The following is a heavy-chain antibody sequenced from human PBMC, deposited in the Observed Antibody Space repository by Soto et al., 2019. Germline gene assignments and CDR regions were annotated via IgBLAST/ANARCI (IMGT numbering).Heavy chain of an antibody. V-gene: IGHV3-64*04. Sequence: GGSLRLSCAASGFTFSSYAMHWVRQAPGKGLEYVSGISSNGSSTYYADSVKGRFTISRDNAKNTLYLQMNSLRAEDTAVYYCAGGSGYDSYYYYYGMDVWGQGTTVTVSS. CDR3: AGGSGYDSYYYYYGMDV. D-gene: IGHD5-12*01. CDR2: ISSNGSST. CDR1: GFTFSSYA. J-gene: IGHJ6*02.